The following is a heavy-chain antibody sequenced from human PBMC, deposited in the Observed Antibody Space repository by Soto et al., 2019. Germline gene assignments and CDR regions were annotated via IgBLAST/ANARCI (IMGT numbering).Heavy chain of an antibody. CDR2: VIPLFDTA. CDR3: ATGGHNDGYNFYHGMDL. CDR1: GGIFTNNA. Sequence: QVQVVQSGAEVKKPGSSVKVSCKVSGGIFTNNAISWVRQAPGQGLEGLGGVIPLFDTAYYAQIFRGRLRISADGATTTAYMELSGLTSADTAVYFCATGGHNDGYNFYHGMDLWGQGTTVTVS. V-gene: IGHV1-69*01. J-gene: IGHJ6*02. D-gene: IGHD3-16*01.